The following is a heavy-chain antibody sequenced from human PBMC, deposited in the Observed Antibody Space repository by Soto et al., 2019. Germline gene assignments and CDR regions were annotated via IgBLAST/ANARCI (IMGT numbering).Heavy chain of an antibody. J-gene: IGHJ6*02. CDR1: GDSASSNSAA. CDR2: TYYRSKWYN. V-gene: IGHV6-1*01. D-gene: IGHD6-13*01. Sequence: SQTLSLTCAISGDSASSNSAAWNWIRQSPSRGLEWLGRTYYRSKWYNDYAVSVKSRITINPDTSKNQFSLQLNSVTPEDTAVYYCARADFPRYSSSWYSYYYYGMDVWGQGTTVTVSS. CDR3: ARADFPRYSSSWYSYYYYGMDV.